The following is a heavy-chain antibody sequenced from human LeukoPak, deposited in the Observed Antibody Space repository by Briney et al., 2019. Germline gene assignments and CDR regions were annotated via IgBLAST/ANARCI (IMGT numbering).Heavy chain of an antibody. CDR2: IFYSGTT. CDR3: ARGDGGSTYGYFFDY. D-gene: IGHD5-18*01. Sequence: PPETLSLTCTVSGASGNNYYWGWIRQPPGKGPEYIGFIFYSGTTNYNPSFKSRVTISVDPSKNQFSLKLRSVTAADTAVYYCARGDGGSTYGYFFDYWGQGTLVTVSS. V-gene: IGHV4-59*02. CDR1: GASGNNYY. J-gene: IGHJ4*02.